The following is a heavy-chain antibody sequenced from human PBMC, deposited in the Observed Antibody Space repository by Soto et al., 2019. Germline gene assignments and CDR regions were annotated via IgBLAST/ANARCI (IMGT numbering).Heavy chain of an antibody. Sequence: EVQLVESGGGLVQPGGSLRLSCVASGIPVSSNYMTWVRQAPGKGLEWVSVLHSGGDTYYANSVKGRFTISRHDSTNTLFLQMNSLTPEDTAVYYCARDGPYYYASRMDVW. CDR3: ARDGPYYYASRMDV. J-gene: IGHJ6*01. CDR1: GIPVSSNY. CDR2: LHSGGDT. D-gene: IGHD3-10*01. V-gene: IGHV3-53*04.